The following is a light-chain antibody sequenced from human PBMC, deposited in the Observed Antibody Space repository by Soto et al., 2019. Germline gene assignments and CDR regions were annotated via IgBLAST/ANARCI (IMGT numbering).Light chain of an antibody. CDR1: QSVSSSH. CDR3: QQYGASPWT. J-gene: IGKJ1*01. CDR2: DTS. Sequence: EVELTQSPGTLSLAPGKRATLSCRASQSVSSSHLAWYQQKRGQAPRLLIYDTSTRATGIPDRFSGSGSGTDFTLTISRLEPEDFAVYHCQQYGASPWTFGQGTKVDIK. V-gene: IGKV3-20*01.